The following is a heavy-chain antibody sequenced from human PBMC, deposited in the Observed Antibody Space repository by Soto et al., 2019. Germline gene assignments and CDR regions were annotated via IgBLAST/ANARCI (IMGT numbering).Heavy chain of an antibody. V-gene: IGHV4-4*07. CDR2: IYTSGST. CDR1: GGSIRSYY. J-gene: IGHJ4*02. D-gene: IGHD3-22*01. Sequence: SETLSLTCTVSGGSIRSYYCSWIQQPAGKGLEWIGRIYTSGSTNYNPSLKSRVTMSVDTSKNQFSLKLSSVTAADTAVYYCARDDYYDSSGYPHWGQGTLVTVSS. CDR3: ARDDYYDSSGYPH.